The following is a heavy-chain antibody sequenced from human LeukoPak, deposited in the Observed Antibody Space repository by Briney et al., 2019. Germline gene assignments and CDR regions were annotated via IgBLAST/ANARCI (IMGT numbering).Heavy chain of an antibody. Sequence: GGSLRLSCAASGFSFSSYTMNWVRQAPGKGLEWVPSISISSSSIYYADSVKGRFTISRDNAKNSLYLQMNSLRAEDTAVYYCARVGNLYYYYYMDVWGKGTTVTVSS. D-gene: IGHD1-14*01. CDR2: ISISSSSI. CDR1: GFSFSSYT. CDR3: ARVGNLYYYYYMDV. V-gene: IGHV3-21*01. J-gene: IGHJ6*03.